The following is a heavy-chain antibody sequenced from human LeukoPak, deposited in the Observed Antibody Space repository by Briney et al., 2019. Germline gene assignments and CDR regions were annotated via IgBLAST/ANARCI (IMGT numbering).Heavy chain of an antibody. V-gene: IGHV1-46*01. CDR3: ARTNKGIFGVVTARRGYFQH. Sequence: ASVKVSCKASGYTFTSYYMHWVRQAPGQGLEWMGIINPSGGSTSYAQKSQGRVTMTRDTSTSTVYMELSSLRSEDTAVYYCARTNKGIFGVVTARRGYFQHWGQGTLVTVSS. J-gene: IGHJ1*01. CDR2: INPSGGST. D-gene: IGHD3-3*01. CDR1: GYTFTSYY.